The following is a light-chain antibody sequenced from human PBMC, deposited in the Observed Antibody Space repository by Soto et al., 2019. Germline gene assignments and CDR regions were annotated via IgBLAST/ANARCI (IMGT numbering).Light chain of an antibody. CDR1: SSNIGAGYD. J-gene: IGLJ2*01. Sequence: QSALTQPPSVSGAPGQRVTISCTGSSSNIGAGYDVHWYQQLPGTAPKLLIYGNSNRPSGVPDRFSGSKSGTSASLAITGLQAEDEADYYCQSYDSSLIYVVFGGGPKLTVL. CDR3: QSYDSSLIYVV. V-gene: IGLV1-40*01. CDR2: GNS.